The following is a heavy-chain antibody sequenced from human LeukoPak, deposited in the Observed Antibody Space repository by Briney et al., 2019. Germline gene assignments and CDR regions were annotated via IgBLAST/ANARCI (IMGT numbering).Heavy chain of an antibody. D-gene: IGHD2-15*01. V-gene: IGHV3-33*01. Sequence: GGSLRLSCAASGFTFSSYGMHWVRQAPGKGPEWVAVIWYDGSNKYYADSVKGRFTISRDNSKNTLYLQMNSLRAEDTAVYYCARDGKHCSGGSCYSPIDYYYGMDVWGQGTTVTVSS. CDR3: ARDGKHCSGGSCYSPIDYYYGMDV. CDR2: IWYDGSNK. CDR1: GFTFSSYG. J-gene: IGHJ6*02.